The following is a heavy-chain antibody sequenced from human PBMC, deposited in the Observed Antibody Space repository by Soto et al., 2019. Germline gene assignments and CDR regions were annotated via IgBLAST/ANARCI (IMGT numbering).Heavy chain of an antibody. V-gene: IGHV4-39*01. J-gene: IGHJ4*02. CDR3: VDSSDGDYLYYFAY. Sequence: SETLSLTCTVSGGSISSSSYYWGWIRQPPGKGLGWIGSIYYSGSTYYNPSLKSRVTISVDTSKNQFSLKLSSVTAADTAVYYWVDSSDGDYLYYFAYWGQGTLVTVSS. CDR2: IYYSGST. CDR1: GGSISSSSYY. D-gene: IGHD4-17*01.